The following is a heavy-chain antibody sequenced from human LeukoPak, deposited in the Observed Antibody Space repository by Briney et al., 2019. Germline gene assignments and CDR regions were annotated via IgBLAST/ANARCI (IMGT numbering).Heavy chain of an antibody. V-gene: IGHV4-61*08. Sequence: SETLSLTCTVSGASVSSGGYYWSCIRQPPGKGLEWIGYIYYSGSTNYNPSLKSRVTISVDTSKNQFSLKVNSVTAADTAIYYCARRGGSGRSFDYWGQGTLVTVSS. CDR2: IYYSGST. CDR3: ARRGGSGRSFDY. D-gene: IGHD3-10*01. J-gene: IGHJ4*02. CDR1: GASVSSGGYY.